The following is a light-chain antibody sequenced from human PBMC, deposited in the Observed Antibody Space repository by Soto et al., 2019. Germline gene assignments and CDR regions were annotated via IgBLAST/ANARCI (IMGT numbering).Light chain of an antibody. J-gene: IGLJ3*02. CDR3: CSYAGSRTFV. Sequence: QSVLTQPASVSGSPGQSITVSCTGTSSDVGAYNLVSWYQQHPGKAPRLIIYGGTKRPSGISHRFSGSKSDNTASLTISGLRAEDEAHYHCCSYAGSRTFVFGGGTKLTVL. CDR1: SSDVGAYNL. V-gene: IGLV2-23*01. CDR2: GGT.